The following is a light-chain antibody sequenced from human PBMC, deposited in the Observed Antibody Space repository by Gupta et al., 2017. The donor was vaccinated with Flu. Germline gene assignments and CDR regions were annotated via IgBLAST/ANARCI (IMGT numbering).Light chain of an antibody. CDR2: DDS. Sequence: SYVLTQPPPVSVAPGQTASFSCGANNIGSKTVHWYQQKPGKAPVFVIYDDSDRPSGIPERFSGSKYGSTATLTISRAEAGDEADYYCQIWDKDVGHVLFGGGTKLTVL. J-gene: IGLJ2*01. CDR1: NIGSKT. CDR3: QIWDKDVGHVL. V-gene: IGLV3-21*02.